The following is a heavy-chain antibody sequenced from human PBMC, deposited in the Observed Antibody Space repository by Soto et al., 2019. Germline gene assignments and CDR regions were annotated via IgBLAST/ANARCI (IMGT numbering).Heavy chain of an antibody. Sequence: EGSLRLSCAASGFTFSNAWMSWVRQAPGKGLEWVGRIKSKTDGGTTDYAAPVKGRFTISRDDSKNTRYLQMNSLKTEDTAVYYCTTHRTSYYDFWSGYSLFDYWGQGTLVTVSS. CDR1: GFTFSNAW. V-gene: IGHV3-15*01. CDR2: IKSKTDGGTT. D-gene: IGHD3-3*01. CDR3: TTHRTSYYDFWSGYSLFDY. J-gene: IGHJ4*02.